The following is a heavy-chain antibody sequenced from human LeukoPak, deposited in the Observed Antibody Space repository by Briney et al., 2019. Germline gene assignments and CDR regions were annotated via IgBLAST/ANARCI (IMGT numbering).Heavy chain of an antibody. CDR2: IRYDGSNK. CDR1: GFTFSSYG. CDR3: AKGAIWYGDYWEAFDI. D-gene: IGHD4-17*01. Sequence: GGSLRLSCAASGFTFSSYGMHWVRQAPGKGLEWVAFIRYDGSNKYYADSVKGRFTISRDNSKNTLYLQMNSLRTEDTAVYYCAKGAIWYGDYWEAFDIWGQGTMVTVSS. J-gene: IGHJ3*02. V-gene: IGHV3-30*02.